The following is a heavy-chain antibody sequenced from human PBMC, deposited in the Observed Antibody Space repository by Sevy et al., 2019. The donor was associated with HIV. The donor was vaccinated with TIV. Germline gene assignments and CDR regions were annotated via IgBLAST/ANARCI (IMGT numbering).Heavy chain of an antibody. CDR1: GYTFTNYG. J-gene: IGHJ4*02. D-gene: IGHD3-22*01. V-gene: IGHV1-18*01. CDR2: ISGYNGNT. Sequence: ASVKVSCKTSGYTFTNYGVTWVRQAPGQGLEWMGWISGYNGNTKYAEKLQNRVTMTTDTSTSTAYMELRSLRHDDTAVYCCARDESFSLIVVDLDYWGQGTLVTVSS. CDR3: ARDESFSLIVVDLDY.